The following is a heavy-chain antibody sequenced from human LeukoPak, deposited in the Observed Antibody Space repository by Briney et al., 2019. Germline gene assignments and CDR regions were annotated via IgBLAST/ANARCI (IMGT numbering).Heavy chain of an antibody. CDR3: ASGRQLGY. J-gene: IGHJ4*02. CDR1: GFTFSNYW. V-gene: IGHV3-7*01. Sequence: GGSLRLSCAASGFTFSNYWMSWVRQAPGKGLECVANIKQDGSEKYYVDSVRGRFTISRDNAKNSLYLQMNSLRAEDTGVYYCASGRQLGYWGQGTLVTVSS. D-gene: IGHD6-13*01. CDR2: IKQDGSEK.